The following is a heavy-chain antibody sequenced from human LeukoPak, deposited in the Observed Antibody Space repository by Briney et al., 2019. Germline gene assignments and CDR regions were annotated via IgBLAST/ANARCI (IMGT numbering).Heavy chain of an antibody. CDR1: GFTFSSYA. CDR3: AKTVPRYCGGDCYPSVNWFDP. J-gene: IGHJ5*02. CDR2: ISGSGGSA. Sequence: GGSLRLSCAASGFTFSSYAMSWVRQAPGKGLEWVSAISGSGGSAYYADSVKGRFTISGDNSKNTLYLQMNSLRAEDTAVYYCAKTVPRYCGGDCYPSVNWFDPWGQGTLVTVSS. D-gene: IGHD2-21*02. V-gene: IGHV3-23*01.